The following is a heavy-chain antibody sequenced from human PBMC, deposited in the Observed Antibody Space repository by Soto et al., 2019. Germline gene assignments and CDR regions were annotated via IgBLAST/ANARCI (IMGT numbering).Heavy chain of an antibody. Sequence: PGGSLRLSCAASGFTFYNYAMSWVRQAPGKGLEWVSAISGSGGSTYYADSVKGRFTISRDNSKNTLYLQMNSLRAEDTAVYYCAKGGAGGYEYYFDYWGQGTLVTVSS. J-gene: IGHJ4*02. CDR2: ISGSGGST. CDR3: AKGGAGGYEYYFDY. V-gene: IGHV3-23*01. CDR1: GFTFYNYA. D-gene: IGHD5-12*01.